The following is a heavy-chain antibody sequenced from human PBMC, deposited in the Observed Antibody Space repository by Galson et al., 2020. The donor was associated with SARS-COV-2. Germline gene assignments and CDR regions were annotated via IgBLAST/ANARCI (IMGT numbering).Heavy chain of an antibody. CDR3: ARDAGYCGGDCQTTSYGMDV. V-gene: IGHV6-1*01. D-gene: IGHD2-21*02. J-gene: IGHJ6*02. Sequence: SQTLSLTCAISGDSVSSNSAAWNWIRQSPSRGLEWLGRTYYRSKWYNDYAVSVKSRITINPDTSKNQFSLQLNSVTPEDTAVYYCARDAGYCGGDCQTTSYGMDVWGQGTTVTVSS. CDR1: GDSVSSNSAA. CDR2: TYYRSKWYN.